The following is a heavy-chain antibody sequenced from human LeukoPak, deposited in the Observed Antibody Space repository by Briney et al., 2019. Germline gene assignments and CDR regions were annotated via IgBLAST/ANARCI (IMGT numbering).Heavy chain of an antibody. Sequence: EASVKVSCKASGGTFSSYAISWVRQAPGQGLEWMGGIIPIFGTANYAQKFQGRVTITTDESTSTAYMELSSPRSEDTAVYYCARDHGAGYYFDYWGQGTLVTVSS. CDR2: IIPIFGTA. J-gene: IGHJ4*02. CDR3: ARDHGAGYYFDY. D-gene: IGHD1-26*01. CDR1: GGTFSSYA. V-gene: IGHV1-69*05.